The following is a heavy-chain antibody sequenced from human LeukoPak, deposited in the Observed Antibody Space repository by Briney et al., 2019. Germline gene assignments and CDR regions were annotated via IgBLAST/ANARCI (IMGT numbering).Heavy chain of an antibody. CDR3: ARHFHPAETTGGYFDL. J-gene: IGHJ2*01. CDR1: GYTFTSYG. D-gene: IGHD4-17*01. CDR2: ISAYNGNT. V-gene: IGHV1-18*01. Sequence: ASVKVSCKASGYTFTSYGISWVRQAPGQGLEWMGWISAYNGNTNYAQKLQGRVTMTTDTSTNTAYMELGSLRADDTAVYYCARHFHPAETTGGYFDLWGRGTLVTVSA.